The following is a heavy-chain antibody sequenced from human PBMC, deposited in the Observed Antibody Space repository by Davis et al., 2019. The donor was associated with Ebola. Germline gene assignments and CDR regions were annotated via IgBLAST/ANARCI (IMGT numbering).Heavy chain of an antibody. J-gene: IGHJ5*02. CDR2: IYPGDSDT. CDR1: GYSFTSYW. CDR3: ARRGSTMFNWFDP. Sequence: PGGSLRLFCKGSGYSFTSYWIGWVRQMPGKGLEWMGIIYPGDSDTRYSPSFQGQVTISADKSISTAYLQWSSLKASDTAMYYCARRGSTMFNWFDPWGQGTLVTVSS. V-gene: IGHV5-51*01. D-gene: IGHD3-10*02.